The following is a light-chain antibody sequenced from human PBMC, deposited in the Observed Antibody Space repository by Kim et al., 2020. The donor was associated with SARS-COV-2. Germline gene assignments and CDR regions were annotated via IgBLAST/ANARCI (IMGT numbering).Light chain of an antibody. CDR2: GAS. V-gene: IGKV3-15*01. J-gene: IGKJ4*01. Sequence: EIVMTQSPATLSVSPGERATLSCRASQSVSSNLAWYQQKPGQAPRRLIYGASTRATGIPGRFSGSGSGTEFTLTISSLQSEDFAVYYCQQYSHWPLTFGGGTKVDIK. CDR3: QQYSHWPLT. CDR1: QSVSSN.